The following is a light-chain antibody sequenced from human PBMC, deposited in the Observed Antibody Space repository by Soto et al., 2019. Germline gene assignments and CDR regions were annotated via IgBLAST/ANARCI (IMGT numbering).Light chain of an antibody. J-gene: IGKJ1*01. CDR1: QNIRNN. V-gene: IGKV3-15*01. CDR3: QQYDDWPRT. Sequence: EIVMTQSPATLSVSPGERGTLSCRASQNIRNNLAWYQQRPGQPPRLLIYGASITATGVPARFSGGGSGTEFILTISSLQSEDFAVYYCQQYDDWPRTFGQGTKVDIK. CDR2: GAS.